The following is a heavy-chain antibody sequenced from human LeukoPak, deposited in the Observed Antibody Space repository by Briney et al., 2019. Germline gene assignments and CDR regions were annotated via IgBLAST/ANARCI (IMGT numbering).Heavy chain of an antibody. D-gene: IGHD3-3*01. CDR2: IYYSGST. Sequence: SETLSLTCTVSGGSISSSSYYWGWIRHPPGKGLEWIGSIYYSGSTYYNPSLKSRVTISVDTSKNQFSLKLSSVTAADTAVYYCARVVGSDFWSGYYNSKYYFDYWGQGTLVTVSS. CDR1: GGSISSSSYY. J-gene: IGHJ4*02. CDR3: ARVVGSDFWSGYYNSKYYFDY. V-gene: IGHV4-39*07.